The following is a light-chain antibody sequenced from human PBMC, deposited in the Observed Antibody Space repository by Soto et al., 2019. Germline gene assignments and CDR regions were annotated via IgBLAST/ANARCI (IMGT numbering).Light chain of an antibody. V-gene: IGKV3-20*01. CDR2: GAS. J-gene: IGKJ1*01. CDR1: ETVRTDS. Sequence: EIVLTQSPATLSLSPGEKATLSCRASETVRTDSLAWYQQKPGQAPRLLIFGASIRATDIPDRFSGSGSGTDFTLTITRLAPEDFAVYHCQQYASSPWTFGQGTKLEIK. CDR3: QQYASSPWT.